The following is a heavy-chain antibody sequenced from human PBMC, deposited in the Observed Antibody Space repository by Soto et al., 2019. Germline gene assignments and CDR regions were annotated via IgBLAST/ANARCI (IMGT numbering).Heavy chain of an antibody. CDR3: AKGPTWPGIVVVRFDY. CDR2: ISGSGGST. CDR1: GFTFSSYA. J-gene: IGHJ4*02. V-gene: IGHV3-23*01. D-gene: IGHD2-2*01. Sequence: GGSLRLSCAASGFTFSSYAMSWVRQAPGKGLEWVSAISGSGGSTYYADSVKGRFTIARDNSKNTLYLQMNSLRAEDTAVYYCAKGPTWPGIVVVRFDYWGQGTLVTVSS.